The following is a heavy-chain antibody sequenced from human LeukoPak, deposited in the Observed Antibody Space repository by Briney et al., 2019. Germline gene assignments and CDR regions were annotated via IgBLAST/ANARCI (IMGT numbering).Heavy chain of an antibody. CDR3: ARDWSGIAARPSYYYYYGMDV. CDR1: GYKFTGYY. Sequence: ASVKVSCKASGYKFTGYYMHWVRQAPGQGLEWMGWINPNSGGTNYAQKFQGRVTITADKSTSTAYMELSSLRSEDTAVYYCARDWSGIAARPSYYYYYGMDVWGQGTTVTVSS. J-gene: IGHJ6*02. D-gene: IGHD6-6*01. V-gene: IGHV1-2*02. CDR2: INPNSGGT.